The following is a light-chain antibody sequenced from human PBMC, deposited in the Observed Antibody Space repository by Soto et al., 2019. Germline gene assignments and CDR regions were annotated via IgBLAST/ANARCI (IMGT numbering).Light chain of an antibody. J-gene: IGLJ2*01. V-gene: IGLV3-21*01. CDR3: QVWDSGSAHVV. CDR1: DIGSKG. Sequence: SYELTQSPSVSVAPGKTASISCGGNDIGSKGVHWYQQKPGQAPVLVIYSDTDLPPVITERFSGSNSANLATLTISRVEAGDEADYYCQVWDSGSAHVVFGGGTQLTVL. CDR2: SDT.